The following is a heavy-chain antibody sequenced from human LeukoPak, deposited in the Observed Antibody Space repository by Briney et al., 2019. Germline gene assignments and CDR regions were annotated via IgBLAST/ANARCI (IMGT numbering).Heavy chain of an antibody. J-gene: IGHJ6*03. V-gene: IGHV4-61*02. CDR1: GGSISSGSYY. CDR2: IYTSGST. Sequence: SQTLSLTCTVSGGSISSGSYYWSWIRQPAGKGLEWIGRIYTSGSTNYNPSLKSRVTISVDTSKNQFSLKLSSVTAADTAVYYCARDIPTMIVPNYYYYYMDVWGKGTTVTISS. CDR3: ARDIPTMIVPNYYYYYMDV. D-gene: IGHD3-22*01.